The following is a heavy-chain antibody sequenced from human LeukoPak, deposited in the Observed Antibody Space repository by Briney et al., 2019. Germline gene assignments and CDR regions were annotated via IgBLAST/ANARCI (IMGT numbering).Heavy chain of an antibody. D-gene: IGHD1-26*01. Sequence: GGSLRLSCAASGFTFSSYSMNWVRQAPGKGLEWVSYISSSSSTIYYADSVKGRFTISRDNAKNSLYLQMNSLRAEDTAVYYCARDRDGSLAYWGQGTLVTVSS. CDR1: GFTFSSYS. J-gene: IGHJ4*02. CDR3: ARDRDGSLAY. CDR2: ISSSSSTI. V-gene: IGHV3-48*01.